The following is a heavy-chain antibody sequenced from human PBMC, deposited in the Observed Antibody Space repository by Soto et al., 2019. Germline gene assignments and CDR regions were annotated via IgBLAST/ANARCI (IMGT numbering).Heavy chain of an antibody. CDR2: SYPGYSDT. CDR1: GGNYTISR. CDR3: ARRWYYYGGMAV. V-gene: IGHV5-51*07. D-gene: IGHD3-10*01. J-gene: IGHJ6*01. Sequence: ISGKGCGGNYTISRSCPDHQMPGEGLEWMAISYPGYSDTRYSPSFQGQVTISADKSISTAYLPWSSLTASDTALYYCARRWYYYGGMAVWGKGTTVIVFS.